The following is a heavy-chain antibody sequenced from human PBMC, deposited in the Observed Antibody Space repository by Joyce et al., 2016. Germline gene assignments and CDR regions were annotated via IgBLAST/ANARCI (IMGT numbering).Heavy chain of an antibody. V-gene: IGHV3-23*01. Sequence: EVQLLESGGGLVQPGGSLTLSCAASGFTFNNYGLTGVRQAPGKGLEWVSSISDIGGSTYYADSVRDRFTISRDNSKNTLFLQMTSLTAEDTAVYYCAKDRPYSTYYYFYYMDVWGKGTTVTVSS. D-gene: IGHD4-11*01. J-gene: IGHJ6*03. CDR2: ISDIGGST. CDR3: AKDRPYSTYYYFYYMDV. CDR1: GFTFNNYG.